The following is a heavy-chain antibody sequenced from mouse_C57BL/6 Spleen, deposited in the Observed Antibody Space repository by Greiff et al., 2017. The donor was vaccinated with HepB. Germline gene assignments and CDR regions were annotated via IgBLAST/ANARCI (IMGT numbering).Heavy chain of an antibody. Sequence: VQLQQSGAELVMPGASVKLSCTASGYTFTSYWMYWVKQRPGQGLEWIGEIDPSDSYTNYNEKFKGKFTLTIDKSSSTAYMQLSSLKSEDSAVYLCARRGYGSSSWFAYGGQGTLVTVSA. CDR3: ARRGYGSSSWFAY. J-gene: IGHJ3*01. V-gene: IGHV1-69*01. D-gene: IGHD1-1*01. CDR2: IDPSDSYT. CDR1: GYTFTSYW.